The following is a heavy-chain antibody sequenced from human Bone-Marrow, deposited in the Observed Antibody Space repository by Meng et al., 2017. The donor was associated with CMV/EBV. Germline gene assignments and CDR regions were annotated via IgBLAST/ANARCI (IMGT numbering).Heavy chain of an antibody. V-gene: IGHV4-39*07. D-gene: IGHD3-3*01. CDR3: ARDGVSVGVYYGMDV. CDR1: GGSISSSSYY. J-gene: IGHJ6*02. CDR2: IYYSGST. Sequence: SETLSLTCTVSGGSISSSSYYWGWIRQPPGKGLEWIGSIYYSGSTYYNPSLKSRVTISVDTSKNQFSLKLSSVTAADTAVYYCARDGVSVGVYYGMDVWGQGNTVTVYS.